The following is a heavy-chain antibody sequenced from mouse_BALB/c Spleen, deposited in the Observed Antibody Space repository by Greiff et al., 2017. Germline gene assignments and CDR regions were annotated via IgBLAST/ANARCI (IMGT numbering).Heavy chain of an antibody. J-gene: IGHJ3*01. D-gene: IGHD1-1*01. CDR2: ISSGGST. Sequence: EVKLMESGGGLVKPGGSLKLSCAASGFTFSSYAMSWVRQTPEKRLEWVASISSGGSTYYPDSVKGRFTSSRDNARNILYLQMSSLRSEDTAMYYCARGDYGSSFAYGGQGTLVTVSA. CDR3: ARGDYGSSFAY. CDR1: GFTFSSYA. V-gene: IGHV5-6-5*01.